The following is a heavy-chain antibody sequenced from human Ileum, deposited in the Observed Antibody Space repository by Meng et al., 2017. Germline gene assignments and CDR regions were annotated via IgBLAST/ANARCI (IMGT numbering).Heavy chain of an antibody. V-gene: IGHV3-21*01. CDR3: ASDY. J-gene: IGHJ4*02. Sequence: EVQQVESGGGLVKPGGPLRFSCAASGFTFSSYSMNWVRQAPGKGLEWVSSISSTSGYIYYADSVKGRFTISRDNAKNSLYLQMNSLRAEDTAVYYCASDYWGQGTLVTVSS. CDR1: GFTFSSYS. CDR2: ISSTSGYI.